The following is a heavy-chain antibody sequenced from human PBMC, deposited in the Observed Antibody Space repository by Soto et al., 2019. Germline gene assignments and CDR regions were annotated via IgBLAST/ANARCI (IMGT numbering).Heavy chain of an antibody. V-gene: IGHV1-2*04. J-gene: IGHJ6*02. CDR3: AREATQWANLDYYDILTGYRYYYGMDV. D-gene: IGHD3-9*01. CDR2: INPNSGGT. Sequence: GTSVKLSWKASGYTFTGYYMHWVRQAPGQGLEWMGWINPNSGGTNYAQKFQGWVTMTRDTSISTAYMELSRLRSDDTAVYYCAREATQWANLDYYDILTGYRYYYGMDVWGQGTTVTVSS. CDR1: GYTFTGYY.